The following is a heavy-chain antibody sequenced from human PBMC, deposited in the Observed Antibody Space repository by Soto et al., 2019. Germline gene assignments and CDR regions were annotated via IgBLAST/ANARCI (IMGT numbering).Heavy chain of an antibody. Sequence: QVQLQESGPGLVKPSGTLSLTCAVSGGSISSSNWWSWVRQPPGKGLEWIGEIAHSGSTNYNPSLKSRVTISVDKSKNQFSLKLSSVTAADTAVYYCASDPSLAVAVSDSVQHWGQGTLVTVSS. CDR2: IAHSGST. CDR3: ASDPSLAVAVSDSVQH. J-gene: IGHJ1*01. CDR1: GGSISSSNW. V-gene: IGHV4-4*02. D-gene: IGHD6-19*01.